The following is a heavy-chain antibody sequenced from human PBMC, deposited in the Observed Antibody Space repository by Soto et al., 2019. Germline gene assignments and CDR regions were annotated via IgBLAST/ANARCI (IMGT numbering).Heavy chain of an antibody. D-gene: IGHD2-2*01. J-gene: IGHJ5*02. Sequence: ASVKVSCKASGYTFTSYAMHWVRQAPGQRLEWMGWINAGNGNTKYSQKLQGRVTITRDTSASTAYMELSSLRSEDTAVYYCAREGGGIVVVPAANWFDPWGQGTLVTVSS. CDR2: INAGNGNT. CDR3: AREGGGIVVVPAANWFDP. CDR1: GYTFTSYA. V-gene: IGHV1-3*01.